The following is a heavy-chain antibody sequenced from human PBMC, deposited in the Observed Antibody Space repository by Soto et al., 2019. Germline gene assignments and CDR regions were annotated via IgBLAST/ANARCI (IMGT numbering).Heavy chain of an antibody. J-gene: IGHJ5*02. V-gene: IGHV1-2*04. CDR1: GYTFTGYY. D-gene: IGHD3-9*01. CDR3: ARDDFDDSSNWFDP. Sequence: QVQLVQSGAEVKKPGASVKVSCKASGYTFTGYYMHWVRQAPGQGLEWMRWINPNSGGTNYAQKFQGWVTMTRDTSISTAYMELSRLRSDDTAVYYCARDDFDDSSNWFDPWGQGTLVTVSS. CDR2: INPNSGGT.